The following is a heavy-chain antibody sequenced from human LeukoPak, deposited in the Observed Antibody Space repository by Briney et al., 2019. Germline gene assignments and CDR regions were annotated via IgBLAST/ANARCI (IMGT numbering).Heavy chain of an antibody. J-gene: IGHJ5*02. D-gene: IGHD6-19*01. CDR3: ARGDSSASNCFDP. CDR2: IYTSGST. Sequence: SETLSLTCTVSGGSISSYYWSWIRQPAGMGLEWIGRIYTSGSTNYNPSLKSRVTMSVDTSKNQLSLKVTSVTAADTAVYYCARGDSSASNCFDPWGQGTLVTVSS. CDR1: GGSISSYY. V-gene: IGHV4-4*07.